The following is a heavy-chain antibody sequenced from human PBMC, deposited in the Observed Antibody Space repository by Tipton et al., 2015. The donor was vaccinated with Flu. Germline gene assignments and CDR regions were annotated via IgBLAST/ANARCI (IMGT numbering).Heavy chain of an antibody. CDR3: ARDGWDTSGWYPFDY. CDR2: ISSTSSFI. D-gene: IGHD6-19*01. V-gene: IGHV3-21*01. CDR1: GFTFTSYT. J-gene: IGHJ4*02. Sequence: SGFTFTSYTLNWVRQAPGKGLEWVSSISSTSSFIFYADSVKGRFTISRDSAKKSIFLQMNSLRADDTAVYYCARDGWDTSGWYPFDYWGQGTLVTVSA.